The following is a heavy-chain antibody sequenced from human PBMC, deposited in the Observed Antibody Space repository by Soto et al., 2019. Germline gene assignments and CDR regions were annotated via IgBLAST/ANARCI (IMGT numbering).Heavy chain of an antibody. V-gene: IGHV3-49*03. CDR1: GFTFGDYA. CDR3: HLGYCSGGSCVPFDD. CDR2: IRSKAYGGTT. D-gene: IGHD2-15*01. Sequence: SLRLSCTASGFTFGDYAMSWFRHAPGKVLEWVGFIRSKAYGGTTEYAASVKGRFTISRDDSKSIAYLQMNSLKTEDTAVYYCHLGYCSGGSCVPFDDWGQGTLVTVS. J-gene: IGHJ4*02.